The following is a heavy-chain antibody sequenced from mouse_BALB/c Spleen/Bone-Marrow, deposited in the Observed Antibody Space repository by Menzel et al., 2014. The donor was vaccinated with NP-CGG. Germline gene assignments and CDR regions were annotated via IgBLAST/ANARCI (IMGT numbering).Heavy chain of an antibody. Sequence: QAQLQQSGAELVRPGTSVKGSCKASGYAFTDYLMEWLKQRPGQGLEWIGVINPGSGSTNYNEKFKDKATLTADKSSSTAYMQLSSLTSDDSAVYFCARYDGYFDYWGQGTILTVSS. D-gene: IGHD2-3*01. J-gene: IGHJ2*01. CDR2: INPGSGST. CDR1: GYAFTDYL. CDR3: ARYDGYFDY. V-gene: IGHV1-54*01.